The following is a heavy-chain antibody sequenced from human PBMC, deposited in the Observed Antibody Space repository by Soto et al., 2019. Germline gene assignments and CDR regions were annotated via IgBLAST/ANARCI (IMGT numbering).Heavy chain of an antibody. CDR3: AGRLTTAASLDY. V-gene: IGHV3-53*01. Sequence: VQFVESGGGLIQPGGSLRLSCAASGFSVSDNHMTWVRQAAGKGLELVSFIPGAGDTSYAASVKGRFTISRDSSKNTLYLQMDRLRAEDTAIYYCAGRLTTAASLDYWGQGTLVTVSS. D-gene: IGHD1-1*01. CDR2: IPGAGDT. CDR1: GFSVSDNH. J-gene: IGHJ4*02.